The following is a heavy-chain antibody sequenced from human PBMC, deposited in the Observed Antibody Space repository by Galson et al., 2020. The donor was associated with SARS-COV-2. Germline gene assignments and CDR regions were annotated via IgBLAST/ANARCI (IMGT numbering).Heavy chain of an antibody. CDR2: LSYAGSNK. J-gene: IGHJ6*02. Sequence: SSYSMQWVRPAPGNGLEWEALLSYAGSNKYYAAYVKGRFTISRDNSKNTRYLQMNSLRAEDTDVDYCAKESIVQHTMRDTGDVWCQGSTFTVS. D-gene: IGHD2-21*01. CDR3: AKESIVQHTMRDTGDV. V-gene: IGHV3-30*18. CDR1: SSYS.